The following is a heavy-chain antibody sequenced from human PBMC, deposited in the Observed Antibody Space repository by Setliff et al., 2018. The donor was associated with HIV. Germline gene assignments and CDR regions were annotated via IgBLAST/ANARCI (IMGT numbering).Heavy chain of an antibody. CDR1: GFTFSTYW. V-gene: IGHV3-7*01. CDR2: IKQDGSEE. J-gene: IGHJ3*02. D-gene: IGHD2-8*01. Sequence: GGSLRLSCAASGFTFSTYWMIWVRQAPGKGLEWVAKIKQDGSEEYYVDSVKGRFTISRDNAKNSVYLQMNSLRVEDTAMYYCVRGKQNGVATYGLDIWGQGTMVTVS. CDR3: VRGKQNGVATYGLDI.